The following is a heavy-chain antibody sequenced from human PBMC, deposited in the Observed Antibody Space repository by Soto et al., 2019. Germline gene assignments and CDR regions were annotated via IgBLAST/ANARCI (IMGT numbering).Heavy chain of an antibody. CDR1: GLTFFTSA. CDR3: AADPYCGGDCYFDY. CDR2: IVVGSGNT. D-gene: IGHD2-21*02. V-gene: IGHV1-58*01. J-gene: IGHJ4*02. Sequence: SVKVSCKASGLTFFTSAVQWVRQARGQHLEWIGWIVVGSGNTNYAQKFQERVTITRDMSTNTAYMELTSLRSEDTAVYYCAADPYCGGDCYFDYWGQGIMVTVS.